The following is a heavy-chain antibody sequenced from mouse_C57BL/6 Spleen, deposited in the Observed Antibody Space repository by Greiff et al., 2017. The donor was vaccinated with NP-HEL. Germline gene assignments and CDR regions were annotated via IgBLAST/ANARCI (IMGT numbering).Heavy chain of an antibody. D-gene: IGHD1-1*01. CDR3: AKNRGDYYGSSYSYFDV. CDR1: GFSLTSYG. V-gene: IGHV2-5*01. CDR2: IWRGGST. Sequence: QVQLKESGPGLVQPSQSLSITCTVSGFSLTSYGVHWVRQSPGKGLEWLGVIWRGGSTDYNAAFMSRLSITKDNSKSQVFFKMNSLQADDTAIYYCAKNRGDYYGSSYSYFDVWGTGTTVTVSS. J-gene: IGHJ1*03.